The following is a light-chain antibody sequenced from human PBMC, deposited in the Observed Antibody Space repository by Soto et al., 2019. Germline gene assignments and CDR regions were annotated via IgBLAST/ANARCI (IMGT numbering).Light chain of an antibody. Sequence: HSALTQPRSVSGSPGQSVAISCTGTSSDVGGYNFVSWYQQHPGKAPKLIIYDVSKRPSGVPDRFSGSKSGNTASLTLSGLQAEDEADYYCCSYAGSYTLWVFGGGTKVTVL. CDR1: SSDVGGYNF. CDR3: CSYAGSYTLWV. J-gene: IGLJ3*02. CDR2: DVS. V-gene: IGLV2-11*01.